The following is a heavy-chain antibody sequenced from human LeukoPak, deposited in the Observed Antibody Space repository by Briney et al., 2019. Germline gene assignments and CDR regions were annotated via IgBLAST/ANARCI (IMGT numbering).Heavy chain of an antibody. D-gene: IGHD5-24*01. Sequence: SETLSLTCSVSGGSISSSSSYWGWIRQPPGKGLEWIGSIYYSGSSFDNRALTSRATISVDTSKTQFSLKLSSVTAADTAVYYCARHRSGWLQSSFDYWGQGTLVTVSS. CDR3: ARHRSGWLQSSFDY. J-gene: IGHJ4*02. CDR1: GGSISSSSSY. CDR2: IYYSGSS. V-gene: IGHV4-39*01.